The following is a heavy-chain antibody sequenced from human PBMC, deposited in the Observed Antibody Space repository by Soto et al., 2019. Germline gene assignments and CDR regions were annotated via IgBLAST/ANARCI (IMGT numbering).Heavy chain of an antibody. CDR2: IYWNDDK. V-gene: IGHV2-5*01. CDR3: AKSGSSGWYGWFDP. J-gene: IGHJ5*02. D-gene: IGHD6-19*01. Sequence: SGPTLVNPTQTLTLTCIFSGFSLRTSGVGVGWIRQPPGKALEWLGFIYWNDDKRYSPSLKSRLTITKDTSKNQVVLTMTNMDPVDTATYYRAKSGSSGWYGWFDPWGQGTLVTVSS. CDR1: GFSLRTSGVG.